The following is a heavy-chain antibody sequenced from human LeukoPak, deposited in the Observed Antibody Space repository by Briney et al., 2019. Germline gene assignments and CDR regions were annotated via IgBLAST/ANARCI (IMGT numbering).Heavy chain of an antibody. D-gene: IGHD1-26*01. V-gene: IGHV3-23*05. CDR3: AKVPPVEWELLATDY. J-gene: IGHJ4*02. CDR1: GFTFSNSA. CDR2: IDSTSTYI. Sequence: GGSLRLSCAASGFTFSNSAMSWVRQAPGKGLEWVSAIDSTSTYIYYIDSVKGRFTISRDNSKNTLYLQMTSLRAEDTAVYYCAKVPPVEWELLATDYWGQGTLVTVSS.